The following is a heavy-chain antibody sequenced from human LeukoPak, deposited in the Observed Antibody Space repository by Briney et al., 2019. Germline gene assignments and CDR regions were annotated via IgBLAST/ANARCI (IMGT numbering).Heavy chain of an antibody. CDR2: IYYSGST. CDR3: ARFSPLGDGYVFDY. D-gene: IGHD5-24*01. V-gene: IGHV4-59*07. J-gene: IGHJ4*02. Sequence: SDTLSLTCTVSGGSISRHYWSWLRQPPGKGLEWIGYIYYSGSTNYNPSLKSRVTISVDTSKNQFSLKLSSVTAADTAVYYCARFSPLGDGYVFDYWGQGTLVTVSS. CDR1: GGSISRHY.